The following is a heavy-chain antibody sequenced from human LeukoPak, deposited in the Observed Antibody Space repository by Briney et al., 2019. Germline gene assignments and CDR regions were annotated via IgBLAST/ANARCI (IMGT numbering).Heavy chain of an antibody. J-gene: IGHJ3*02. Sequence: KPGGSLRLSCAASGFTFSSYSMNWVRQAPGKGLEWVSSISSSSSYIYYADSVKGRFTISRDNAKNSLYLQMNSLRAEDTAVYYCASIGWYQGAFDIWGQGTMVTVSS. CDR3: ASIGWYQGAFDI. V-gene: IGHV3-21*01. D-gene: IGHD6-19*01. CDR2: ISSSSSYI. CDR1: GFTFSSYS.